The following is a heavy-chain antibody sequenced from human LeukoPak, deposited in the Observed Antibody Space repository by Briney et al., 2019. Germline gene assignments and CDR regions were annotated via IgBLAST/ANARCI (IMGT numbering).Heavy chain of an antibody. CDR1: GFTFRSYG. V-gene: IGHV3-30*18. D-gene: IGHD2-21*01. CDR3: AKEGCGGDCFDY. J-gene: IGHJ4*02. Sequence: PGGSLRLSCAASGFTFRSYGMHWVRQAPGKGLEWVAVISDEGSKKHYADSVKGRFSISRDNSKNTLFLQMNSLRDEDTAVYYCAKEGCGGDCFDYWGQGTLVTVS. CDR2: ISDEGSKK.